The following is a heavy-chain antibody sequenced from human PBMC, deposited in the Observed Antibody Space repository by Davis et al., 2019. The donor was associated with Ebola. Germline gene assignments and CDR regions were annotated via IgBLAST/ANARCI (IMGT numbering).Heavy chain of an antibody. Sequence: ASVKVSCKASGYIFTDYLLHWVRRAPGQGLEWMGWISPYNDDIHYAQKFQGRVTLTTDTSTSTAYMELGSLRSDDTAVYYCARTPYMTTIVSYYFYYFMDVWGKGTTVAVSS. CDR1: GYIFTDYL. J-gene: IGHJ6*03. CDR2: ISPYNDDI. CDR3: ARTPYMTTIVSYYFYYFMDV. D-gene: IGHD2/OR15-2a*01. V-gene: IGHV1-18*04.